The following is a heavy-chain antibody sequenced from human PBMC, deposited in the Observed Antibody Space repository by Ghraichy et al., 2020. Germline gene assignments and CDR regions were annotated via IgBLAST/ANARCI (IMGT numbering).Heavy chain of an antibody. CDR2: INHSGST. CDR1: GGSFSGYY. J-gene: IGHJ6*02. CDR3: ARGRLLLRYFDWHRVGSIRYGMDV. Sequence: SETLSLTCAVYGGSFSGYYWSWIRQPPGKGLEWIGEINHSGSTNYNPSLKSRVTISVDTSKNQFSLKLSSVTAADTAVYYCARGRLLLRYFDWHRVGSIRYGMDVWGQGTTVTVSS. V-gene: IGHV4-34*01. D-gene: IGHD3-9*01.